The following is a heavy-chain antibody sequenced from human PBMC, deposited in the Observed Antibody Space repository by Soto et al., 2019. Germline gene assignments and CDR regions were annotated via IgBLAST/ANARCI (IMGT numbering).Heavy chain of an antibody. CDR1: GYIFTNYG. CDR2: ISGYNGYP. Sequence: QIHLVQSGAEVRKPGASVNVSCKTSGYIFTNYGVSWVRQAPGEGLEVVGWISGYNGYPKYGQRFQGRVTLSTDTSTTTGYVELRNLRSDDTAVYYCARGSSGALYDYWGQGTLLTVSS. V-gene: IGHV1-18*04. J-gene: IGHJ4*02. CDR3: ARGSSGALYDY.